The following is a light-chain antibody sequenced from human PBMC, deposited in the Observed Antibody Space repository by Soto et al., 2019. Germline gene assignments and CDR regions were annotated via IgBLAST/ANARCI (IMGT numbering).Light chain of an antibody. J-gene: IGLJ2*01. CDR1: SSDVGGYNY. CDR3: SSFAGGGNPVL. CDR2: EVT. Sequence: QSALTQPPSASGSLGQSVTISCTGTSSDVGGYNYVSWHQQHPGKAPKVIIYEVTKRPPGVPDRFSGSKSGNTASLTVSGLQAEEDADYYCSSFAGGGNPVLLGGGTKLTVL. V-gene: IGLV2-8*01.